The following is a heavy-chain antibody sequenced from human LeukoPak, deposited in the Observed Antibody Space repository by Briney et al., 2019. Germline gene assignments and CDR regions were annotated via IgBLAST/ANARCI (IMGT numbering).Heavy chain of an antibody. CDR3: AKDSHWILFDD. D-gene: IGHD2-2*03. J-gene: IGHJ4*02. V-gene: IGHV3-23*01. CDR1: GFTFTTYG. Sequence: PGGSLRLSCSASGFTFTTYGMNGVRQAPGKGLEWVSGIGGSGTRTYYADSVKGRFTISRDNSKNTLYLQMNSLGDEDTAVYYCAKDSHWILFDDWGQGTLVTVSS. CDR2: IGGSGTRT.